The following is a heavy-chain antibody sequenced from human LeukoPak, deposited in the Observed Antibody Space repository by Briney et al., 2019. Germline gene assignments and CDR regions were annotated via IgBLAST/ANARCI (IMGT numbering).Heavy chain of an antibody. CDR2: INPNSGGT. D-gene: IGHD3-22*01. CDR1: GYTFTGYY. V-gene: IGHV1-2*02. Sequence: VASVTVSCKASGYTFTGYYMHWVRQAPGQGLEWMGWINPNSGGTNYAQKFQGRVTMTRDTSISTAYMELSRLRSDDTAVYYCARVRVRDSSGYLGYWGQGTLVTVSS. CDR3: ARVRVRDSSGYLGY. J-gene: IGHJ4*02.